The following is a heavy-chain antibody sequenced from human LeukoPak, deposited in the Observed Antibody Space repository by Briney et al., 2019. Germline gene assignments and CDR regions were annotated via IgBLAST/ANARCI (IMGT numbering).Heavy chain of an antibody. CDR2: INTDGSGT. J-gene: IGHJ6*03. Sequence: GGSLRLSCAASGFIFSNYWVHWVRQAPGNGPVWVSHINTDGSGTNYADSVKGRFTISRDNAKNTLYLQMDSLRAEDTAVYYCVRDRVTYHMDVWGKGTTVTVSS. CDR1: GFIFSNYW. V-gene: IGHV3-74*01. D-gene: IGHD2-21*02. CDR3: VRDRVTYHMDV.